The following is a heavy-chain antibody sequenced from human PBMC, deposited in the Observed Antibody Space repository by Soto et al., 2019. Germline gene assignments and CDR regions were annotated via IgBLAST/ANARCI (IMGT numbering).Heavy chain of an antibody. V-gene: IGHV3-21*01. Sequence: PGGSLRLSCAASGFTFSSYSMNWVRQAPGKGLEYVSSISSSSGYIYYADSVKGRFTISRDNSKNSLYLQMSSLRAEDTAVYYCVKGPRVDTAMVRIYWGQGTLVTVSS. CDR2: ISSSSGYI. D-gene: IGHD5-18*01. CDR1: GFTFSSYS. J-gene: IGHJ4*02. CDR3: VKGPRVDTAMVRIY.